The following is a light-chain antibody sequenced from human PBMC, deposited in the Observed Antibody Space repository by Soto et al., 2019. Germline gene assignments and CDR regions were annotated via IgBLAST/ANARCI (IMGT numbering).Light chain of an antibody. V-gene: IGKV3-20*01. CDR2: GAS. Sequence: EIVLTQSPGTLSLSPGERATLSCRASQSVSSSYLAWYQQKPGQAPRLLIDGASSRATGIPDRFSGSGSGTDFTLTISRLEPEDSAVYYCQQYGSSLYTFGQGTKLEIK. CDR3: QQYGSSLYT. J-gene: IGKJ2*01. CDR1: QSVSSSY.